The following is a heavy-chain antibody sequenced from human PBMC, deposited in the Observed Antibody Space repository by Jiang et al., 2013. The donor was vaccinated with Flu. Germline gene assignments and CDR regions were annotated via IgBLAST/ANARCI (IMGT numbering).Heavy chain of an antibody. Sequence: SGAEVKKDLGSSVKVSCKASGGTFSTYTITWVRQAPGQGLEWMGRIIPIVGVVNYTQKFQDRVTITADKSASIAYMQLSGLKSEDTAVYYCARAVAYGSGTHFFDYWGQGTLVTVSS. J-gene: IGHJ4*02. D-gene: IGHD3-10*01. CDR3: ARAVAYGSGTHFFDY. CDR1: GGTFSTYT. CDR2: IIPIVGVV. V-gene: IGHV1-69*04.